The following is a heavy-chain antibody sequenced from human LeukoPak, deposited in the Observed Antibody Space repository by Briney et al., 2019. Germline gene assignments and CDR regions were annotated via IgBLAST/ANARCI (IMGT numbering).Heavy chain of an antibody. Sequence: GGSLRLSCAASGFTFSDCGMNWVRRAPGKGLEWVSYISSSGSTIYYADSVKGRFTISRDNAKNSLYLQMNSLRAEDTAVYYCAELGITMIGGVWGKGTTVTISS. D-gene: IGHD3-10*02. J-gene: IGHJ6*04. V-gene: IGHV3-48*03. CDR3: AELGITMIGGV. CDR2: ISSSGSTI. CDR1: GFTFSDCG.